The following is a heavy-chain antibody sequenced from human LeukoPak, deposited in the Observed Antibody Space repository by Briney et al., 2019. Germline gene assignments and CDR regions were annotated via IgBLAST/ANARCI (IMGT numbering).Heavy chain of an antibody. Sequence: GGSLRLSCTASGFTFGDYAMSWVRQAPGKGLEWVGFIRSKAYGGTTEYAASVKGRFTISRDDSKSIAYLQMNSLKTEDTAVCYCTRLPIYDSSGYVDYWGQGTLVTVSS. J-gene: IGHJ4*02. D-gene: IGHD3-22*01. CDR1: GFTFGDYA. CDR2: IRSKAYGGTT. CDR3: TRLPIYDSSGYVDY. V-gene: IGHV3-49*04.